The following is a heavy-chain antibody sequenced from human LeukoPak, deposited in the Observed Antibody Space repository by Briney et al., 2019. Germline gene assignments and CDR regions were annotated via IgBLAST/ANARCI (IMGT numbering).Heavy chain of an antibody. Sequence: ASVKVSCKASGYTFTSYGISWVRQAPGQGLEWMGWISAYNGNTNYAQKLQGRVTMTTDTSTSTAYMELRSLRSDDTAVYYCARDVEATYYYDSSGYRDDAFDIWGQGTVVTVSS. V-gene: IGHV1-18*01. CDR3: ARDVEATYYYDSSGYRDDAFDI. J-gene: IGHJ3*02. CDR2: ISAYNGNT. D-gene: IGHD3-22*01. CDR1: GYTFTSYG.